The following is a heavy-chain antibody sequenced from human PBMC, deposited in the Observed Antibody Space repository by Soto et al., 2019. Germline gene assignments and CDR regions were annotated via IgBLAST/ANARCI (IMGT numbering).Heavy chain of an antibody. Sequence: SETLSLTCTVSGASISSSTYYWAWIRQPPGKGLEWIGRIYYSGSAYYNPSLKSRVTISVDTSKNQFSLKLSSVTAADTAVYYCSGYCGSTACPTFSDYWGQGTLVTSPQ. CDR1: GASISSSTYY. CDR2: IYYSGSA. CDR3: SGYCGSTACPTFSDY. V-gene: IGHV4-39*01. D-gene: IGHD2-2*01. J-gene: IGHJ4*02.